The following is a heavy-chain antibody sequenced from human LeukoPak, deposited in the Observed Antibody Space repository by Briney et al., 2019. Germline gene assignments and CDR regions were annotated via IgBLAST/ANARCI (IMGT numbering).Heavy chain of an antibody. CDR3: ARGNGYSYVIDY. Sequence: SETLSLTCTVSGGSISSYYWSWIRQPPGKGLEWIGYIYYSGSTNYNPSLKSRVTISVDTSKNQFSLKLSSVTAADTAVYYCARGNGYSYVIDYWGQGTLVTVSS. D-gene: IGHD5-18*01. CDR1: GGSISSYY. V-gene: IGHV4-59*08. J-gene: IGHJ4*02. CDR2: IYYSGST.